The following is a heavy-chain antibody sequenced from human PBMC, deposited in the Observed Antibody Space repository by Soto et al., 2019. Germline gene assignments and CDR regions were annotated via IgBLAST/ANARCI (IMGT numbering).Heavy chain of an antibody. V-gene: IGHV4-59*12. CDR3: ARGRDYGMDV. J-gene: IGHJ6*02. CDR2: IYYSGST. Sequence: SETLSLTCTVSGSSISSYYWSWIRQPPGKGLEWIGYIYYSGSTNYNPSLKSRVTISVDTSKNQFSLKLSSVTAADTAVHYCARGRDYGMDVWGQGTTVTVSS. CDR1: GSSISSYY.